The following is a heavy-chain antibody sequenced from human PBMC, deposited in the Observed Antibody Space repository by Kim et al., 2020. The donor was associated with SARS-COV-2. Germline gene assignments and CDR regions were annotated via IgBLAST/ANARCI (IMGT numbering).Heavy chain of an antibody. Sequence: SVKVSCKASGGTFSSYAISWVRQAPGQGLEWMGGIIPIFGTANYAQKFQGRVTITADESTSTAYMELSSLRSEDTAVYYCARGYSSGWYSDYWGQGTLVTVSS. CDR1: GGTFSSYA. V-gene: IGHV1-69*13. J-gene: IGHJ4*02. D-gene: IGHD6-19*01. CDR3: ARGYSSGWYSDY. CDR2: IIPIFGTA.